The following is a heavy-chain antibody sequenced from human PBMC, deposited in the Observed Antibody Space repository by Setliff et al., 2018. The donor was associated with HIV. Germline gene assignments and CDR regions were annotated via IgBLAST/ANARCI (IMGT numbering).Heavy chain of an antibody. CDR3: ARDREAEGDAFDI. J-gene: IGHJ3*02. CDR1: GGTFSRDA. D-gene: IGHD3-10*01. CDR2: IISMFGTA. Sequence: ASVKVSCKASGGTFSRDAISWVRQAPGQGLEWMGGIISMFGTANYAQKFQGRVTITADESTNTACMELSSLRSEDTAVYYCARDREAEGDAFDIWGQGTMVTVSS. V-gene: IGHV1-69*13.